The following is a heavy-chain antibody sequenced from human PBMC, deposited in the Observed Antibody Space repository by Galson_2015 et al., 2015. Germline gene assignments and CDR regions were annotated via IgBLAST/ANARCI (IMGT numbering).Heavy chain of an antibody. CDR2: TSYDGSDT. CDR3: AKDRVGASIGTLDF. Sequence: SLRLSCAASGFTFSGYGMHWVRQAPGKGLDWVAVTSYDGSDTSYADSVKGRFHISRENSQNTVHLQMNSLRAEDTAFYYCAKDRVGASIGTLDFWGQGTLVTVSS. D-gene: IGHD1-26*01. CDR1: GFTFSGYG. V-gene: IGHV3-30*18. J-gene: IGHJ4*02.